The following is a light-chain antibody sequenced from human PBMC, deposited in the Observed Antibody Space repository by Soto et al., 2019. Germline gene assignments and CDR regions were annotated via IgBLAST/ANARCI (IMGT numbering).Light chain of an antibody. CDR2: DNN. CDR3: QSYDSSLRDWNWV. J-gene: IGLJ3*02. CDR1: SSNIGADYG. Sequence: QSVLTQPPSVSGAPGQRVTISCTGSSSNIGADYGVHWYQQLPGRAPKLLIYDNNNRPSGVPDRFSGSKSDTSASLAITGLQAEDEADDYCQSYDSSLRDWNWVFGGGTQLTVL. V-gene: IGLV1-40*01.